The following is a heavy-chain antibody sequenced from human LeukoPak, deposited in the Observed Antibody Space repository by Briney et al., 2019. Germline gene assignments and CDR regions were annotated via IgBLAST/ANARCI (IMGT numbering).Heavy chain of an antibody. D-gene: IGHD4/OR15-4a*01. CDR3: ARARLFGYYYYYMDV. CDR1: GGSFSGYY. Sequence: PSETLSLTCAVYGGSFSGYYWSWIRQPPGKGLEWIGEINHSGSTNYNPSLKSRVTISVDTYKNQFSLKLSSVTAADTAVYYCARARLFGYYYYYMDVWGKGTTVTVSS. J-gene: IGHJ6*03. CDR2: INHSGST. V-gene: IGHV4-34*01.